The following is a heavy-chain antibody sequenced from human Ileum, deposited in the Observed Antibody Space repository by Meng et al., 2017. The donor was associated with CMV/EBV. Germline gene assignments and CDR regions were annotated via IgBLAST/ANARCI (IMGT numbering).Heavy chain of an antibody. CDR2: IYYNGIT. CDR1: GASITTDDYY. V-gene: IGHV4-30-4*01. J-gene: IGHJ5*02. D-gene: IGHD5-12*01. CDR3: AKYSGPSRWFDP. Sequence: QVHLQESGPGLVKPSHTLSLTCTVSGASITTDDYYWSWIRQPPGKGLEWIGYIYYNGITYYNPSLKSRIAILVDTSKSQFSLIVSSVTAADTAVYYCAKYSGPSRWFDPWGQGTLVTVSS.